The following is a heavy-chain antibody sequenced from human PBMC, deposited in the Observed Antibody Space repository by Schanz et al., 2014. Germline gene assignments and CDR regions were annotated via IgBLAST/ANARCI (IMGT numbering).Heavy chain of an antibody. CDR3: AKQIHYDILTVTRN. CDR2: ISYDGSNK. CDR1: GFIFSNYG. J-gene: IGHJ4*02. V-gene: IGHV3-30*19. Sequence: QVQLVESGGGVVQPGGSLRLSCAASGFIFSNYGMHWVRQAPGKGLEWVAVISYDGSNKYYADSVKGRFTISRDNSKNILYLQMNSLRAEDTAVYYCAKQIHYDILTVTRNWGQGTLVNVSS. D-gene: IGHD3-9*01.